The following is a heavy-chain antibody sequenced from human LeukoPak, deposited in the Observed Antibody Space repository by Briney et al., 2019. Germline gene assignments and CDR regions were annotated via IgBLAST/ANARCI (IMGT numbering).Heavy chain of an antibody. V-gene: IGHV1-8*02. Sequence: GASVKVSCKASGGTFSSYAISWVRQATGQGLEWMGWMNPNSGNTGYAQKFQGRVTMTRNTSISTAYMELSSLRSEDTAVYYCARLPVTEYVWGSYRDYWGQGTLVTVSS. J-gene: IGHJ4*02. CDR2: MNPNSGNT. CDR3: ARLPVTEYVWGSYRDY. D-gene: IGHD3-16*02. CDR1: GGTFSSYA.